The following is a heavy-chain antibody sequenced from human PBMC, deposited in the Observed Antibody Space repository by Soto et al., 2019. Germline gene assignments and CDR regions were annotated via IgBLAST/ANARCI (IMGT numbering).Heavy chain of an antibody. Sequence: GGSLRLSCAASGFTFSSYSMNWVRQAPGKWLEWVSSISSSSSYIYYADSVKGRFTISRDNAKNSLYLQMNSLRAEDTAVYYCARGYDSSGYYSDYFDYWGQGXLVTVYS. D-gene: IGHD3-22*01. CDR2: ISSSSSYI. CDR1: GFTFSSYS. J-gene: IGHJ4*02. V-gene: IGHV3-21*01. CDR3: ARGYDSSGYYSDYFDY.